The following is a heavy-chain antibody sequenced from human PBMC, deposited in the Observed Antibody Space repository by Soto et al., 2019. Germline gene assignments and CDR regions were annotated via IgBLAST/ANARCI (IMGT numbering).Heavy chain of an antibody. V-gene: IGHV3-30-3*01. CDR3: ARDTTPLPYYYDSPSPHY. CDR2: ISYDGSNK. D-gene: IGHD3-22*01. J-gene: IGHJ4*02. CDR1: GFTFSSYA. Sequence: QVQLVESGGGVVQPGRSLRLSCAASGFTFSSYAMHWVRQAPGKGLEWVAVISYDGSNKYYADSVKGRFTISRDNSKNTLYLQMNSLRAEDTAVYYCARDTTPLPYYYDSPSPHYWGQGTLVTVSS.